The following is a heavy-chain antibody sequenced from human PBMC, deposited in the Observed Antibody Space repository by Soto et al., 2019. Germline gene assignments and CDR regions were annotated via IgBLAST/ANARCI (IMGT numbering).Heavy chain of an antibody. J-gene: IGHJ5*02. Sequence: SVKVSFKASGGTFVSYAIIWVRQAPGQGLEWMGGIIPIFGTANYAQKFQGRVTITADESTSTAYMELSSLRSEDTAVYYCARVRQWLPHLEWFDPWGQGTLVTVSS. CDR2: IIPIFGTA. D-gene: IGHD6-19*01. CDR3: ARVRQWLPHLEWFDP. CDR1: GGTFVSYA. V-gene: IGHV1-69*13.